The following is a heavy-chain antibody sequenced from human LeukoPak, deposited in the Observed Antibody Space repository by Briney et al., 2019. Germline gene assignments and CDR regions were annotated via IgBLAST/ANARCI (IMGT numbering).Heavy chain of an antibody. D-gene: IGHD5-12*01. CDR2: IYHSGST. J-gene: IGHJ3*02. CDR3: ARDSYSGYPDAFDI. V-gene: IGHV4-30-2*01. CDR1: GGSISSGGYY. Sequence: PSQTLSLTCTVSGGSISSGGYYWSWIRQLPGKGLEWIGYIYHSGSTYYNPSLKSRVTISVDRSKNQFSLKLSSVTAADTAVYYCARDSYSGYPDAFDIWGQGTMVTVSS.